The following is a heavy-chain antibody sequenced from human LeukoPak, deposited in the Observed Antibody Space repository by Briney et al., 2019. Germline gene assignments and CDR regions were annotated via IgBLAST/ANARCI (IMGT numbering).Heavy chain of an antibody. V-gene: IGHV3-48*01. D-gene: IGHD2-8*01. CDR1: GFTFSSYS. CDR2: IRFSSSII. Sequence: GGSLRLSCAASGFTFSSYSMNWVRQAPGKGLEWISYIRFSSSIIYYADSVKGRFTISRDNAKNSLYVQMNSLRAEDTAVYYCARDNGEAYYYYYYMDVWGKGTTVTVSS. J-gene: IGHJ6*03. CDR3: ARDNGEAYYYYYYMDV.